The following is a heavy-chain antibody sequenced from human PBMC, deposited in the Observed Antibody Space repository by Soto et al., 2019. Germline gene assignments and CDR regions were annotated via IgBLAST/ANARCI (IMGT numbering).Heavy chain of an antibody. J-gene: IGHJ4*02. CDR1: GGTFSSYA. CDR2: IIPIFGTA. Sequence: QVQLVQSGAEVKRPGSSVKVSCKASGGTFSSYAISWVRQAPGQGLEWMVGIIPIFGTANSAQKFQGRFTIPADESTSTAYMELSSLRSEDTAVYYCARDLVGGIAVAGNFDYWGQGTLVTVSS. CDR3: ARDLVGGIAVAGNFDY. D-gene: IGHD6-19*01. V-gene: IGHV1-69*01.